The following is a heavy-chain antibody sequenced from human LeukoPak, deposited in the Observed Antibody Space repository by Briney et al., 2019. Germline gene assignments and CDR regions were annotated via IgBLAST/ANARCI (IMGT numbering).Heavy chain of an antibody. CDR1: GFSFSSYA. CDR2: IIGSGSST. D-gene: IGHD1-26*01. CDR3: AKGSISGTYGGWYFDY. V-gene: IGHV3-23*01. J-gene: IGHJ4*02. Sequence: GGSLRLSCEASGFSFSSYAMNWVRQAPGKGLEWVSGIIGSGSSTYYADFVKGRFTISRDNSKNTLYLQMSSLRAEDTAVYHCAKGSISGTYGGWYFDYWGQGTLATVSS.